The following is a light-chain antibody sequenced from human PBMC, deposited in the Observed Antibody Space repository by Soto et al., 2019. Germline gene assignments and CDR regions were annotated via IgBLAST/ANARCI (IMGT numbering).Light chain of an antibody. Sequence: EVVXTQSPXTLXVSPGERVTLSCRASQSVSTNLAWYQQKPGQAPGHLIYGASTRATDIPARFSGSGSGTEFTLTISSLQSEDLAVYYCQQYNNWPLTFGGGTKVEIK. V-gene: IGKV3-15*01. CDR1: QSVSTN. CDR3: QQYNNWPLT. CDR2: GAS. J-gene: IGKJ4*01.